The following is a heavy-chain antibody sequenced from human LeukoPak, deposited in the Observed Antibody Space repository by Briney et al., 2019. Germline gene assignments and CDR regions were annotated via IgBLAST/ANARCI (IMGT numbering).Heavy chain of an antibody. Sequence: GGSLRLSCAASGFTFSSYAMSWVRQAPGKGLEWVSAISGSGSSTYYADSVKGRFTISRDTSKNTLYLQMNTLRAEDTAVYYCAKEPYHYDSSGYSGLFDFWGQGTLVTVSS. J-gene: IGHJ4*02. V-gene: IGHV3-23*01. D-gene: IGHD3-22*01. CDR3: AKEPYHYDSSGYSGLFDF. CDR2: ISGSGSST. CDR1: GFTFSSYA.